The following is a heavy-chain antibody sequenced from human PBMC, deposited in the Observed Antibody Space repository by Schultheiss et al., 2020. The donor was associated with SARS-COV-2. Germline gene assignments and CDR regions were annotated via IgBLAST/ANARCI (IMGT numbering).Heavy chain of an antibody. V-gene: IGHV4-39*02. D-gene: IGHD5-12*01. Sequence: SQTLSLTCTVSGGSISSSSYYWGWIRQPPGKGLEWIGSIYYSGSTYYNPSLKSRVTISVDTSKNQFSLKLSSVTAADTAVYYCAREGPLGGYNVWGKGTTVTVSS. J-gene: IGHJ6*04. CDR1: GGSISSSSYY. CDR3: AREGPLGGYNV. CDR2: IYYSGST.